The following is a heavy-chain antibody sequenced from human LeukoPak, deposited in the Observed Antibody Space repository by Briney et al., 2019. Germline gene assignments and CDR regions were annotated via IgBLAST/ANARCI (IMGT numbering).Heavy chain of an antibody. J-gene: IGHJ3*02. CDR1: GYSISSGYY. CDR2: IYHSGST. V-gene: IGHV4-38-2*02. CDR3: ARGYYDSSGYYYVAAFDI. D-gene: IGHD3-22*01. Sequence: SETLSLTCTVSGYSISSGYYWGWIRQPPGKGLEWIGSIYHSGSTYYNPSLKSRVTISVDTSKNQFSLKLSSVTAADTAVYYCARGYYDSSGYYYVAAFDIWGQGTMVTVSS.